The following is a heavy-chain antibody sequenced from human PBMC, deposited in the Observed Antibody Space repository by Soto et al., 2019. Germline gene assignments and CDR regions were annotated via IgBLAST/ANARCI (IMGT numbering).Heavy chain of an antibody. V-gene: IGHV3-23*01. CDR2: IHPSGGST. Sequence: GVSLRLSCAASGFMFSSYGMSWVRQAPGKGLQWVATIHPSGGSTHYAESVRGRFTISRDNSRYTLYLQMNSLRAEDTAVYYCAKDPSTGPPDCWGQGALVTVSS. J-gene: IGHJ4*02. D-gene: IGHD3-9*01. CDR1: GFMFSSYG. CDR3: AKDPSTGPPDC.